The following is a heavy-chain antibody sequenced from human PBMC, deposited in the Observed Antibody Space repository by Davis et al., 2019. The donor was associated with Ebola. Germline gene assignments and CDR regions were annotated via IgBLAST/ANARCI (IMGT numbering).Heavy chain of an antibody. D-gene: IGHD7-27*01. CDR1: GGSFSGYY. CDR2: INHSGST. CDR3: ARGLGGKYYYYYYMDV. J-gene: IGHJ6*03. Sequence: PSETLSLTCAVYGGSFSGYYWSWIRQPPGKGLEWIGEINHSGSTNYNPSLKSRVTISVDTSKNQFSLKLSSVTAADTAVYYCARGLGGKYYYYYYMDVWGKGTTVTVSS. V-gene: IGHV4-34*01.